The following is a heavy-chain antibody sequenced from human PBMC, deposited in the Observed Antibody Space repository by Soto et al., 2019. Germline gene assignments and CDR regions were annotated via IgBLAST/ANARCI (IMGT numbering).Heavy chain of an antibody. Sequence: GGSLRLSCAASGFTFSSYGMHWVRQAPGKGLEWVAVIWYDGSNKYYADSVKGRFTISRDNSKNTLYLQMNSLRAEDTAVYYCARDRLSSSSHKYFQHWGQGTLVTVSS. CDR1: GFTFSSYG. J-gene: IGHJ1*01. CDR3: ARDRLSSSSHKYFQH. D-gene: IGHD6-13*01. CDR2: IWYDGSNK. V-gene: IGHV3-33*01.